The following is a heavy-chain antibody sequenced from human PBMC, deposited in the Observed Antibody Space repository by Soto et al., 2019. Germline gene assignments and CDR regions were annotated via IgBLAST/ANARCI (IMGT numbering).Heavy chain of an antibody. CDR2: ISYDGSNK. D-gene: IGHD5-12*01. CDR1: GFTFSSYG. V-gene: IGHV3-30*18. CDR3: AKGSGEMNQWLRAYYYYYMDV. Sequence: GGSLRLSCAASGFTFSSYGMHWVRQAPGKGLEWVVVISYDGSNKYYADSVKGRFTISRDNSKNTLYLQMNSLRAEDTAVYYCAKGSGEMNQWLRAYYYYYMDVWGKGTTVTVSS. J-gene: IGHJ6*03.